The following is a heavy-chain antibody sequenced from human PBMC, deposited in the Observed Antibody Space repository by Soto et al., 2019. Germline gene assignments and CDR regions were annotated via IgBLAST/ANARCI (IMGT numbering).Heavy chain of an antibody. V-gene: IGHV1-2*02. CDR3: ARDVVGSDYFDS. J-gene: IGHJ4*02. CDR2: INPKTGGT. D-gene: IGHD1-26*01. Sequence: QVQLVQSGAEVRKPGASVKVSCKASGYTFTDYYMHWVRQAPGQGLEWMGWINPKTGGTNYVQKFQVRVTMTRDTAITTAYMELSRLRSDDTAVYYCARDVVGSDYFDSWGQGTLVTVSS. CDR1: GYTFTDYY.